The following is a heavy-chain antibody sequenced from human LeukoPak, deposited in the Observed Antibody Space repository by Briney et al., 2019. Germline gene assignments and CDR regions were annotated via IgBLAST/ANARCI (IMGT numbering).Heavy chain of an antibody. J-gene: IGHJ5*02. CDR1: GGSISSSSYY. D-gene: IGHD3-10*01. CDR3: ARHYWRYYGSGSDLNWFDP. CDR2: IYYSGST. Sequence: PSETLSLTCTVSGGSISSSSYYWGWIRQPPGKGLEWIGSIYYSGSTYYNPSLKSRVTISVDTSKNQFSLKLSSVTAADTAVYYCARHYWRYYGSGSDLNWFDPWGQGTLVTVSS. V-gene: IGHV4-39*01.